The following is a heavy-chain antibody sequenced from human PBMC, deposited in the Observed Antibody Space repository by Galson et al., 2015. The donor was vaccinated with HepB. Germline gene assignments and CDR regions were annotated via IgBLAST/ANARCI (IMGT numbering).Heavy chain of an antibody. CDR3: AKEYCSGGSCYEFDY. CDR2: ISGSGGST. J-gene: IGHJ4*02. Sequence: SLRLSCAASGFTFSSYAMSWVRQAPGKGLEWVSAISGSGGSTYYADSVKGRFTISRDNSKNTLYLQMSSLRAEDTAVYYCAKEYCSGGSCYEFDYWGQGTLVTVSS. V-gene: IGHV3-23*01. CDR1: GFTFSSYA. D-gene: IGHD2-15*01.